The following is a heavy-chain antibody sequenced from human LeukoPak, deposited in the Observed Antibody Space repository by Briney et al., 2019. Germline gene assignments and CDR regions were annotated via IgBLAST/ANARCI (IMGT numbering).Heavy chain of an antibody. CDR3: AKRPDCSTTNCFRFEY. CDR1: GFTFSTYA. Sequence: PGGSLRLSCAASGFTFSTYAMSWVCQAPGQGLEWVSSINGDGGSTYYAESVKGRFTVSRDNSKNTLYLQMDSPRAEDTAVYYCAKRPDCSTTNCFRFEYWGQGTLVTVSS. CDR2: INGDGGST. D-gene: IGHD2-2*01. J-gene: IGHJ4*02. V-gene: IGHV3-23*01.